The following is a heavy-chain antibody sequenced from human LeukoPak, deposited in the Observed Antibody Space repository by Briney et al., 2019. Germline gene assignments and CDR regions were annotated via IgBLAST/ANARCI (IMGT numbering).Heavy chain of an antibody. D-gene: IGHD1-26*01. V-gene: IGHV1-69*13. CDR2: IIPIFGAA. Sequence: SVNVSCKASVGTFSSYAISWVGQAPRQGLEWMGWIIPIFGAAHYAQKFQGRVTLTAGESTSTAYMALSSLRSEGTAVYYCAREHSGSLTPQFDYWGQGTLVTVSS. CDR1: VGTFSSYA. J-gene: IGHJ4*02. CDR3: AREHSGSLTPQFDY.